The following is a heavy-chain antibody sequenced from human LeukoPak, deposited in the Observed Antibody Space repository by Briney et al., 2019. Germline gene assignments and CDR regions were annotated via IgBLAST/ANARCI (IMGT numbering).Heavy chain of an antibody. CDR3: AGDFWSGYRYYYYYMDV. CDR2: IFPIFGTA. CDR1: GGTFSSYA. Sequence: GASVKVSCKASGGTFSSYAISWVRQAPGQGLEWMGGIFPIFGTANYAQKFQGRVTITADESTSTAYMELSSLRSEDTAVYYCAGDFWSGYRYYYYYMDVWGKGTTVTVSS. J-gene: IGHJ6*03. D-gene: IGHD3-3*01. V-gene: IGHV1-69*01.